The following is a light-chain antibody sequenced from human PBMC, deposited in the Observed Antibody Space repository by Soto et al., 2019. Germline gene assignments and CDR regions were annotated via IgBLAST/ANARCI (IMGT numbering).Light chain of an antibody. CDR2: AAS. CDR3: QQYYSYPWT. J-gene: IGKJ1*01. CDR1: QAISNY. Sequence: IQMTQSPSAMSASVGDRVIITCRSSQAISNYLAWYQQKPGKAPKLLIYAASTLQSGVPSRFSGSGSGTDFTLTISCLQSEDFATYYCQQYYSYPWTFGQGTKVDIK. V-gene: IGKV1-8*01.